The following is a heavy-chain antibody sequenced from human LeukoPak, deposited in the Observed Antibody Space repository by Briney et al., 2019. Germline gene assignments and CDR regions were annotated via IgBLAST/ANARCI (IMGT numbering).Heavy chain of an antibody. CDR3: ARSYSSGWYVDY. CDR2: INWNGGTI. V-gene: IGHV3-20*04. CDR1: GFTFDDYG. J-gene: IGHJ4*02. Sequence: PGGSLRLSCAASGFTFDDYGMSWVRQAPGKGLEWVSGINWNGGTIGYADSVKGRFTISRDNAKNSLYLQMNSLKTEDTAVYYCARSYSSGWYVDYWGQGTLVTVSS. D-gene: IGHD6-19*01.